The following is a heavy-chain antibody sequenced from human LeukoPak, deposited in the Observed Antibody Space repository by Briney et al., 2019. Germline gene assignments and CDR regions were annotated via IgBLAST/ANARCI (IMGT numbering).Heavy chain of an antibody. D-gene: IGHD5-18*01. Sequence: GASVKVSCKASGYTLTTYALHWVRQAPGESFEWLGWINAGHGKPEYSQKFQGRVTFTRDTSANTAYMDLTGLRSEDTAVYYCASLGEYSYVRFDYWGQGTLVTVSS. CDR1: GYTLTTYA. CDR2: INAGHGKP. V-gene: IGHV1-3*01. CDR3: ASLGEYSYVRFDY. J-gene: IGHJ4*02.